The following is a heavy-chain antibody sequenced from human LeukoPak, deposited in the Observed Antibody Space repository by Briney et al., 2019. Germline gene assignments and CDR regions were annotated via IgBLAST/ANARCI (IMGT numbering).Heavy chain of an antibody. V-gene: IGHV4-39*01. D-gene: IGHD2-2*02. J-gene: IGHJ6*02. CDR3: ARLPIVVVPAAIRPRGYYYYYGMDV. CDR2: IYYSGST. Sequence: SETLSLTCTVSGGSISSSSYYWGWIRQPPGKGLEWIGCIYYSGSTYYNPSLKSRVTISVDTSKNQFSLKLSSVTAADTAVYYCARLPIVVVPAAIRPRGYYYYYGMDVWGQGTTVTVSS. CDR1: GGSISSSSYY.